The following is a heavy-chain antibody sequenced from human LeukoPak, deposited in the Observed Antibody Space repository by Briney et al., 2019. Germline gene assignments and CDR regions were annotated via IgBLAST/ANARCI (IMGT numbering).Heavy chain of an antibody. CDR3: AREHGPKRDAFDI. CDR2: IIPIFGTA. V-gene: IGHV1-69*13. J-gene: IGHJ3*02. Sequence: VKVSCKASGGTFSSYAISWVRQAPGQGLEWMGGIIPIFGTANYAQKFQGRVTITADESTSTAYMELSSLRSEDTAVYYCAREHGPKRDAFDIWGQGTMVTVSS. CDR1: GGTFSSYA.